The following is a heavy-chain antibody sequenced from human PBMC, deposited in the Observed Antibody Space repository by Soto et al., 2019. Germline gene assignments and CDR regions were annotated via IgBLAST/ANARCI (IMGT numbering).Heavy chain of an antibody. CDR2: IIPLFGTA. CDR1: GGTFSTYA. Sequence: ASVKVSCKAFGGTFSTYAINWVRQAPGQGLEWMGDIIPLFGTANYAQKFQGRVTITADESTNTAYMELSSLRSEDTGVYYCGRPSPEAGGLGSWNDYHYYAMDVWGQGTTVTVSS. J-gene: IGHJ6*02. CDR3: GRPSPEAGGLGSWNDYHYYAMDV. V-gene: IGHV1-69*13. D-gene: IGHD1-1*01.